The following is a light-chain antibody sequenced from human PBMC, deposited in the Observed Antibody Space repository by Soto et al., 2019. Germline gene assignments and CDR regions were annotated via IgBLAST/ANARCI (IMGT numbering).Light chain of an antibody. CDR2: GAS. Sequence: EIVMTQSPATLSVSPGERATLSCRASQSVSSNLAWYQQKPGQAPRLLIYGASTRATGIPARFSGSGSGTESTLSISSLRSEDFIRYYCLPINNWTPWTFGQGTKVEI. V-gene: IGKV3-15*01. J-gene: IGKJ1*01. CDR1: QSVSSN. CDR3: LPINNWTPWT.